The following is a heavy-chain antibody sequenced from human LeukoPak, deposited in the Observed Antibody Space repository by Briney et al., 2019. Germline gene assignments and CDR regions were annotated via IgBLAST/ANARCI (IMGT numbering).Heavy chain of an antibody. CDR1: GGSISSGSYY. CDR3: AREEWELLEGGFDY. J-gene: IGHJ4*01. V-gene: IGHV4-61*02. Sequence: SETLSLTCTVSGGSISSGSYYWSWIRQPAGKGLEWIGRIYTSGSTNYNPSLKSRVTISVDTSKNQFSLKLSSVTAADTAVYYCAREEWELLEGGFDYWGHGTLVTVSS. CDR2: IYTSGST. D-gene: IGHD1-26*01.